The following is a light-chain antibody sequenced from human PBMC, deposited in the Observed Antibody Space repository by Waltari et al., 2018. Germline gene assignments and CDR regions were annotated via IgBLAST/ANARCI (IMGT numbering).Light chain of an antibody. Sequence: DIQMTQYPSTLSTSVGDRVTITCRASQSISSWLAWYQQKPGKAPKLLIYKAYSLKSGVPSRFSGSGSGTAFTLTISSLQPDDFATYYCQQYNSYPSFGQGTKVEIK. J-gene: IGKJ1*01. CDR2: KAY. CDR3: QQYNSYPS. CDR1: QSISSW. V-gene: IGKV1-5*03.